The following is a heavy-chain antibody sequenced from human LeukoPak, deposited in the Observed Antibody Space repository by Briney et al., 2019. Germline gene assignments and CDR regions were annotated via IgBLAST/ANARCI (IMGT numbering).Heavy chain of an antibody. D-gene: IGHD3-22*01. J-gene: IGHJ4*02. Sequence: GGSLKLSCAASGFTFSGSAMHWVRQASGKGLEWVGRIRSKANSYATAYAASVKGRFTISRDDSKNTAYLQMNSLKTEDTAVYYCSTTYYYDSSEGYWGQGTLVTVSS. CDR1: GFTFSGSA. CDR2: IRSKANSYAT. V-gene: IGHV3-73*01. CDR3: STTYYYDSSEGY.